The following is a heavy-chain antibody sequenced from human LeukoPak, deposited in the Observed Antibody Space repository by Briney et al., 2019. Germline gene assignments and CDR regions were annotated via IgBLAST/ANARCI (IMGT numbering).Heavy chain of an antibody. V-gene: IGHV3-11*01. CDR2: IRISGSDT. D-gene: IGHD5-24*01. CDR3: ARGNDTFEMATLALDH. Sequence: GGSLRLSCAASGFPFSNYWMSWVSQAPGKGMDWLSFIRISGSDTFYADSVSGRFPISRDNAKNSLFLQMNSLRVEDTAVYYCARGNDTFEMATLALDHWGQGALVTVSS. CDR1: GFPFSNYW. J-gene: IGHJ4*02.